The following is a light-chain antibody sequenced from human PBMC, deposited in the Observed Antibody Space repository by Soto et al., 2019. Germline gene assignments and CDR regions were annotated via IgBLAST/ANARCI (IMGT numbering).Light chain of an antibody. CDR3: QQYDNYPLT. CDR1: QSISNW. Sequence: DIQMTRSPSTLPASVGDRVTITCRASQSISNWLAWYQQKPGTAPKLLIFDASRLESGVQSRFSGSASGTEFTLTTRSLQPDDFATYYCQQYDNYPLTFGGGTKVDIK. CDR2: DAS. J-gene: IGKJ4*01. V-gene: IGKV1-5*01.